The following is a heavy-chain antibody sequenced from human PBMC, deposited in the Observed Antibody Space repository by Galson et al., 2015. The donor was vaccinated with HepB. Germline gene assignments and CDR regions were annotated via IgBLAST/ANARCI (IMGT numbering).Heavy chain of an antibody. V-gene: IGHV3-21*01. D-gene: IGHD5-18*01. CDR1: GFTFSTYS. CDR2: ISSSSSYI. J-gene: IGHJ6*02. CDR3: ARDLRRPRDTWIQLWLLYGVDV. Sequence: SLRLSCAASGFTFSTYSMDWVRRAPGKGLEWVSSISSSSSYIYYADSVKGRFTISRDNAKNSLYLQMNSLRAEDTAVYYCARDLRRPRDTWIQLWLLYGVDVWGQGTTVTVSS.